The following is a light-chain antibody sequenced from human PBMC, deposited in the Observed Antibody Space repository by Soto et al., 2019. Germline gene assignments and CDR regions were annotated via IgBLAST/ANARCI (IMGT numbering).Light chain of an antibody. V-gene: IGLV1-51*01. CDR1: SSNIGNNY. CDR3: GTWDSSLSAVV. CDR2: DNN. Sequence: QSVLTQPPLVSAAPGQRVTISCSGSSSNIGNNYVSWYQQLPGTAPKLLIYDNNKGPSGIPDRFSGSKSGTSATLGIAGLQTGDEADYYCGTWDSSLSAVVFGGGTKLTVL. J-gene: IGLJ2*01.